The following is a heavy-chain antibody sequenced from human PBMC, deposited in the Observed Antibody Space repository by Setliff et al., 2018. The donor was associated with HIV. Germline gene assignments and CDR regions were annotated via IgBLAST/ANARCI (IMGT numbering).Heavy chain of an antibody. CDR1: GGSISSSNW. CDR3: ARLAAGYSDYQQPDY. Sequence: KPSETLSLTCAVSGGSISSSNWWTWVRQPPGKVLEWIGQIFHSGSTNYNPSLKSRVTTAIAKSKKQVSLKVNSGTAADTAVYYCARLAAGYSDYQQPDYWGQGTLVTVSS. J-gene: IGHJ4*02. CDR2: IFHSGST. D-gene: IGHD5-12*01. V-gene: IGHV4-4*02.